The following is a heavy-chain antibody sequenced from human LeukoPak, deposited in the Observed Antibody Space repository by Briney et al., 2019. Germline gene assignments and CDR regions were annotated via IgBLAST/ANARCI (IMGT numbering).Heavy chain of an antibody. Sequence: ASVKVSCKASGYTFTNNYMHWVRQAPGQGLEWMGIINPSGGSTSYAQKFQGRVTMTRDTSTSTVYMELSSLRSEDTAVYYCARAVGIVVVVVATLDYWGQGTLVTVSS. CDR2: INPSGGST. J-gene: IGHJ4*02. D-gene: IGHD2-15*01. CDR3: ARAVGIVVVVVATLDY. V-gene: IGHV1-46*01. CDR1: GYTFTNNY.